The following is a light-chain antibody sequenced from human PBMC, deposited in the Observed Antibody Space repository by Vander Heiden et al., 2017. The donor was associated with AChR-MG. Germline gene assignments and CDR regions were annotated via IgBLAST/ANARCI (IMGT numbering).Light chain of an antibody. Sequence: DIQMTQSPSSLSASVGDRATITCRASQSISSYLNWYQQKPGKAPKLLIYAASSLQSGVPSRLSGSRSGTDFTLTISSLQPEDFATYYCRQSYSTPRGTFGQGTKLEIK. CDR3: RQSYSTPRGT. V-gene: IGKV1-39*01. J-gene: IGKJ2*02. CDR2: AAS. CDR1: QSISSY.